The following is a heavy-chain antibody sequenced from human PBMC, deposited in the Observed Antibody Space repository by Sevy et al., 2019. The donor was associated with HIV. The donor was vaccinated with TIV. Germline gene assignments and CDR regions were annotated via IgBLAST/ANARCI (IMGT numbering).Heavy chain of an antibody. CDR1: GFTFSSFG. CDR2: IWYDGKNA. CDR3: ARDLLECELRYLDY. D-gene: IGHD4-17*01. J-gene: IGHJ4*02. V-gene: IGHV3-33*01. Sequence: GGSLRLSCAASGFTFSSFGMYWARQAPGEGLEWVAIIWYDGKNALYADSVKGRFTISRDNSKNTLYLQMNSLRAEDTAVYYCARDLLECELRYLDYWGQGTLVTVSS.